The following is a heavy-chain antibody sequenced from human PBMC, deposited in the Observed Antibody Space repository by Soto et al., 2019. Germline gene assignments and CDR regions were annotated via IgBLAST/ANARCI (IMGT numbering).Heavy chain of an antibody. Sequence: PSETLSLTCTVSGGSVSSESHYWSWIRQTPGKGLEWIGYIYYTGSTNYNPSLKGRVTMSVDTSRDQVSLRLRSVTRADTAVYYCARVGYYYDSSGSVHDAFDIWGQGTMVTVSS. CDR3: ARVGYYYDSSGSVHDAFDI. J-gene: IGHJ3*02. CDR1: GGSVSSESHY. CDR2: IYYTGST. D-gene: IGHD3-22*01. V-gene: IGHV4-61*01.